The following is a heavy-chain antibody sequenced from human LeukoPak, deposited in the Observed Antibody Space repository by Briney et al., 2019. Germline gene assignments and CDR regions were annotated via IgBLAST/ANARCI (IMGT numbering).Heavy chain of an antibody. CDR1: GYTFTIYG. CDR2: ISAYNGNT. Sequence: ASVKVSCKASGYTFTIYGISWVRQAPGQGLEWMGWISAYNGNTNYAQKLQGRVTMTTDTSTSTAYMELRSLRSDDTAVYYCARDTDIVATITIDYWGQGTLVTVSS. V-gene: IGHV1-18*01. D-gene: IGHD5-12*01. J-gene: IGHJ4*02. CDR3: ARDTDIVATITIDY.